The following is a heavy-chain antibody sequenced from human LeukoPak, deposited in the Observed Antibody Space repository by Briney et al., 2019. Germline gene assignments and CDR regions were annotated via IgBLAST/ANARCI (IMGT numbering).Heavy chain of an antibody. J-gene: IGHJ4*02. CDR2: IKQDGSER. V-gene: IGHV3-7*01. Sequence: GGSLRLSCAASGFTFSTYWMSWVRQAPGTGLEWAANIKQDGSERYYVDSVEGRFTISRDNAKNSLYLQMNSLRAEDTAVYYCARDKAFSYEDYWGQGTLVTVSS. CDR3: ARDKAFSYEDY. D-gene: IGHD5-12*01. CDR1: GFTFSTYW.